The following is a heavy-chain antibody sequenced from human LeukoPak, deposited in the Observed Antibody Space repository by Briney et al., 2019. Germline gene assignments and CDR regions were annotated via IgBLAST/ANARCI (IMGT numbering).Heavy chain of an antibody. J-gene: IGHJ4*02. V-gene: IGHV3-23*01. CDR2: ISGSGGST. CDR3: ASGSGYGDYNPYFDY. Sequence: GGSLRLSCAASGFTFSRYAMTWVRQAPGKGLQWVLSISGSGGSTDYADSVKGRFTISRDNSKNMVYLQMNSLRVEDTALYYCASGSGYGDYNPYFDYWGQGTLVTVSS. D-gene: IGHD4-17*01. CDR1: GFTFSRYA.